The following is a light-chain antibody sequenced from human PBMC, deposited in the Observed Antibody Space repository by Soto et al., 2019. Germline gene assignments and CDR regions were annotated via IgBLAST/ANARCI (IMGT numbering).Light chain of an antibody. CDR1: QDVSRY. CDR2: AAS. Sequence: IPLTQSPSFLSASVGDRVTIAGRASQDVSRYLAWFQQKPGKAPNLLIYAASPLRSGAPSRFSGSGSETEFTLTISSLQPEDFGTSYCQQLNSYGFAFGPGTKVDIK. CDR3: QQLNSYGFA. V-gene: IGKV1-9*01. J-gene: IGKJ3*01.